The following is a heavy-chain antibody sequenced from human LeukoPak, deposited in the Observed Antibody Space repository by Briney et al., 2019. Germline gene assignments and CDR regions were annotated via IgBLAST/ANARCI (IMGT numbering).Heavy chain of an antibody. CDR2: ICHSGST. D-gene: IGHD1-26*01. Sequence: SETLSLTCTVSGGSISSGGYYWSWIRQPPGKGLEWIGYICHSGSTYYNPSLKSRVTISVDRSKNQFSLKLSSVTAADTAVYYCARDGGVGATDYWGQGTLVTVSS. J-gene: IGHJ4*02. V-gene: IGHV4-30-2*01. CDR1: GGSISSGGYY. CDR3: ARDGGVGATDY.